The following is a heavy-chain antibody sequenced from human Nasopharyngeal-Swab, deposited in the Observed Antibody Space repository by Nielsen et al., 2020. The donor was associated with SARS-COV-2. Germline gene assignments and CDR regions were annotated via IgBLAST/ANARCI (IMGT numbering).Heavy chain of an antibody. CDR3: AKNYYDSSGYRNWFDP. D-gene: IGHD3-22*01. CDR1: GGSISSYY. V-gene: IGHV4-59*12. Sequence: SETLSLTCTVSGGSISSYYWSWIRQPPGKGLEWIGYIYYSGSTNYNPSLKSRVTISVDTSKNQLSLKLSSVTAADTAVYYCAKNYYDSSGYRNWFDPWGQGTLVTVSS. CDR2: IYYSGST. J-gene: IGHJ5*02.